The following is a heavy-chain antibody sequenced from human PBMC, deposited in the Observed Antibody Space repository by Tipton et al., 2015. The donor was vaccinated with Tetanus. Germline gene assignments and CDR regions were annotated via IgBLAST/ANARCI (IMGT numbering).Heavy chain of an antibody. CDR1: GGSISSSSYY. Sequence: TLSLTCTVSGGSISSSSYYWGWIRQPPGKGLEWIGSIYYSGSTYYNPSLKSRVTISVDTSKNQFSLKLSSVTAADTAVYYCARHGFCSGGSCYDYYGMDVWGQGTTVTVSS. V-gene: IGHV4-39*01. D-gene: IGHD2-15*01. CDR2: IYYSGST. CDR3: ARHGFCSGGSCYDYYGMDV. J-gene: IGHJ6*02.